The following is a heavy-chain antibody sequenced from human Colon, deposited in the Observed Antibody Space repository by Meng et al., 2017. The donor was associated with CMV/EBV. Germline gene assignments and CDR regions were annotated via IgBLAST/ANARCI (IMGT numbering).Heavy chain of an antibody. CDR2: ITGSGDRV. J-gene: IGHJ6*02. CDR1: GFDFNIYA. Sequence: GGSLRLSCATSGFDFNIYAINWVRQAPGKGLEWVSGITGSGDRVYYADSVGGRFTTSRDRFNNTVYLQMNSLRAEDTAVYYCAKPHEDYYYDTRGAYGMDVWGQGTTVTVSS. V-gene: IGHV3-23*01. CDR3: AKPHEDYYYDTRGAYGMDV. D-gene: IGHD3-22*01.